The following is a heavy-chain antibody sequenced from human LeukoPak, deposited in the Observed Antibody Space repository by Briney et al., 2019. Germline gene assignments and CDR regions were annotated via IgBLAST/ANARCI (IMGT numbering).Heavy chain of an antibody. Sequence: GGSLRLSCVVSGFTLPYGMSWVRQAPGKGLEWVSYVSATGYTTSYADSVKGRFTISRDNAKNTVFLQMDSLRADDTAVYYCAKGAVGKTESRGYPPHFDYWGQGTLVTVSS. CDR3: AKGAVGKTESRGYPPHFDY. V-gene: IGHV3-23*01. J-gene: IGHJ4*02. CDR2: VSATGYTT. CDR1: GFTLPYG. D-gene: IGHD3-22*01.